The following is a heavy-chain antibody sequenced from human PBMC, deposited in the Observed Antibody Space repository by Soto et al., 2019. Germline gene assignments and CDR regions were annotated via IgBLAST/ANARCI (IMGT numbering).Heavy chain of an antibody. Sequence: PSESLSLTRAVSGGAISSSSYYWGWIRQPPGKGLEWIGSIYYSGSTYYNPSLKSRVTISVDTSKNQFSLKLSSVTAADTAVYYSASSPGYYYYGMDVWGQGTTVTVSS. D-gene: IGHD2-8*02. V-gene: IGHV4-39*01. CDR2: IYYSGST. CDR1: GGAISSSSYY. J-gene: IGHJ6*02. CDR3: ASSPGYYYYGMDV.